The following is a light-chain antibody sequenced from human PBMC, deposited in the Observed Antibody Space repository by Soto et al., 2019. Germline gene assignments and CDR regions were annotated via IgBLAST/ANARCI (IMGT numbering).Light chain of an antibody. CDR2: GAS. Sequence: EVVLTQSPGTLSLSPGERATLSCRASQSVSISYLAWYQQKPGQAPRLLIYGASRRATGIPDRLRGSGSGTEFTLTISSLQSEDFAAYYCQQYDNWPPITFGQGTRL. CDR3: QQYDNWPPIT. J-gene: IGKJ5*01. CDR1: QSVSISY. V-gene: IGKV3-20*01.